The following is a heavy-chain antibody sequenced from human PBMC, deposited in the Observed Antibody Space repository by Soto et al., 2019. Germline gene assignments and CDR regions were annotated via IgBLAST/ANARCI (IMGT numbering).Heavy chain of an antibody. CDR2: ISSSGSTI. Sequence: PGGSLRLSCAASGFTFSSYEMNWVRQAPGKGLEWVSYISSSGSTIYYADSVKGRFTISRDNAKNSLYLQMNSLRAEDTAVYYCARGTYYYDSSGYYGYWGQGTLVTVSS. D-gene: IGHD3-22*01. V-gene: IGHV3-48*03. CDR1: GFTFSSYE. CDR3: ARGTYYYDSSGYYGY. J-gene: IGHJ4*02.